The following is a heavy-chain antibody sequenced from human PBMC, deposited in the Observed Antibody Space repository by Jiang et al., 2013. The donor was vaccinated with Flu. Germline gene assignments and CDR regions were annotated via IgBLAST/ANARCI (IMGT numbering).Heavy chain of an antibody. V-gene: IGHV5-51*01. Sequence: EWMGIIYPGDSDTRYSPSFQGQVTISADKSINTAYLQWSSLKASDTAMYYCARPGTGTYYWPFDYWGQGTLVTVSS. D-gene: IGHD2-8*02. J-gene: IGHJ4*02. CDR2: IYPGDSDT. CDR3: ARPGTGTYYWPFDY.